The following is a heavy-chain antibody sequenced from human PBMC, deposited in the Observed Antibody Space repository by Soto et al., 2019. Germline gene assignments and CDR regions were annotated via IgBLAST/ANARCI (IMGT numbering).Heavy chain of an antibody. Sequence: EVQLVQAGAAVKKPGASLKISCAISGYNFTAYWLVWVRQMPGKRLEWMGKIHRSDSDTHYRPSVQSQVTFSVDKSSSTAYLQWAALKASDTAIYFCARLGSTGAFFFDSWGQGTLVPGSP. CDR2: IHRSDSDT. D-gene: IGHD4-4*01. V-gene: IGHV5-51*01. J-gene: IGHJ4*02. CDR1: GYNFTAYW. CDR3: ARLGSTGAFFFDS.